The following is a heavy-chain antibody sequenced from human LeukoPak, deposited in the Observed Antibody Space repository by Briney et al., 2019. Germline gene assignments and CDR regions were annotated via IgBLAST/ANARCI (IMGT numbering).Heavy chain of an antibody. Sequence: GGSLRLSCAASGFTFSSYWMSWVRQAPGKGLEWVANIKQDGSEKYYVDSVKGRFTISRDNAKNSLYLQMNSLRAEDTAVYYCARDKIVGATCFDYWGQGTLVTVSS. CDR3: ARDKIVGATCFDY. V-gene: IGHV3-7*01. J-gene: IGHJ4*02. CDR2: IKQDGSEK. CDR1: GFTFSSYW. D-gene: IGHD1-26*01.